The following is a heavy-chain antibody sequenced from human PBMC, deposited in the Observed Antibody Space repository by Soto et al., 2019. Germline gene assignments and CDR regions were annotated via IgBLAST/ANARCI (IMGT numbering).Heavy chain of an antibody. CDR1: GGSVNSGNYY. V-gene: IGHV4-34*01. CDR2: MSHSGGT. J-gene: IGHJ3*02. D-gene: IGHD1-1*01. Sequence: AQLQQWGAGLLKPSETLSLTCAVFGGSVNSGNYYWSWIRQPPGKGLEWIGEMSHSGGTHFNPSLKSRVTISVDTSKNQFSLKMSSVTAADTALYYCARVERGTATTVVDAFDIWGPGTMVTVSS. CDR3: ARVERGTATTVVDAFDI.